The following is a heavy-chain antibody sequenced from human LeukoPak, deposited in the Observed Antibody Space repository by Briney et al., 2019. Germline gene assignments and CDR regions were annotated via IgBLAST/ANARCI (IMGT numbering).Heavy chain of an antibody. J-gene: IGHJ4*02. CDR2: INSDGSST. Sequence: GGSLRLSCAASGFTFSSYWMHWVRQAPGKGLVWVSRINSDGSSTSYADSVKGRFTISRDNAKNTLYLQMNSLRAGDTAVYYCARGNYGDAPLDYWGQGTLVTVSS. V-gene: IGHV3-74*01. CDR3: ARGNYGDAPLDY. CDR1: GFTFSSYW. D-gene: IGHD4-17*01.